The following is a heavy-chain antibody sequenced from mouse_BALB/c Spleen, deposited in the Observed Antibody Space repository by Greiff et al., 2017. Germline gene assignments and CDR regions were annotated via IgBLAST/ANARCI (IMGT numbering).Heavy chain of an antibody. CDR1: GFTFSDYG. CDR2: ISNLAYSI. V-gene: IGHV5-15*02. Sequence: EVKLVESGGGLVQPGGSRKLSCAASGFTFSDYGMAWVRQAPGKGPEWVAFISNLAYSIYYADTVTGRFTISRENAKNTLYLEMSSLRSEDTAMYYCARNYGNYYFDYWGQGTTLTVSS. J-gene: IGHJ2*01. CDR3: ARNYGNYYFDY. D-gene: IGHD2-1*01.